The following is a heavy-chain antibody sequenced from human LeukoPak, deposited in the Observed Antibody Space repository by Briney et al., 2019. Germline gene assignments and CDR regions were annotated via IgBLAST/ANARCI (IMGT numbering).Heavy chain of an antibody. J-gene: IGHJ4*02. CDR1: GFTFSSYA. V-gene: IGHV3-53*01. D-gene: IGHD1-14*01. Sequence: GGSLRLSCAASGFTFSSYAMSWVRQAPGKGLEWVSVIYSGGSTYYADSVKGRFTISRDNSKNTLYLQMNSLRAEDTAVYYCARGPDDTLDYWGQGTLVAVSS. CDR3: ARGPDDTLDY. CDR2: IYSGGST.